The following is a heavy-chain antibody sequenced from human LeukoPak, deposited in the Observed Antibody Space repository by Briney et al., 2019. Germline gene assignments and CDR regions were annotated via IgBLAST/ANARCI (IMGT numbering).Heavy chain of an antibody. CDR3: AREQRWLQSLDY. V-gene: IGHV4-61*02. J-gene: IGHJ4*02. CDR2: ISTSGTT. Sequence: SETLSLTCTVSGASLSNGSSYWNWLRQPAGKGLEWIGRISTSGTTNYNPSLKSRVTISIDTSKNHFSLRLTSVTAADTAVYYCAREQRWLQSLDYWGQGTLVTVSS. D-gene: IGHD5-24*01. CDR1: GASLSNGSSY.